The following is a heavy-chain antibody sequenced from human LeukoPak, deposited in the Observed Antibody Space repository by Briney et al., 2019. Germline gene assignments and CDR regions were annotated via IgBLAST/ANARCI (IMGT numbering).Heavy chain of an antibody. CDR1: GLIFSNYW. Sequence: GGSLRLSYAASGLIFSNYWMSWVRQAPGKGLEWVANIKQDGSEKFYVDSVKGRFTVSRDNSKNTLYLQMNSLRAEDTAVYYCAKDLHSSRWYNFDHWGQGTLVTVSS. V-gene: IGHV3-7*03. J-gene: IGHJ4*02. CDR3: AKDLHSSRWYNFDH. CDR2: IKQDGSEK. D-gene: IGHD6-13*01.